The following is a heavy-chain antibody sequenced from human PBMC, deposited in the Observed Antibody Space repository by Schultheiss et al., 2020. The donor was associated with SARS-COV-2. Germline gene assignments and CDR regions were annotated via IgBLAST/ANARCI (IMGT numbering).Heavy chain of an antibody. Sequence: ASVKVSCKASGYTFTDYFVFWVRQAPGQGLEWMGWINPNSGDTNYAQKFQGRVTITADKSTSTAYMELSSLRSEDTAVYYCARGDTGPYYYYYYGMDVWGQGTTVTVSS. CDR1: GYTFTDYF. V-gene: IGHV1-2*02. J-gene: IGHJ6*02. CDR2: INPNSGDT. D-gene: IGHD2-8*02. CDR3: ARGDTGPYYYYYYGMDV.